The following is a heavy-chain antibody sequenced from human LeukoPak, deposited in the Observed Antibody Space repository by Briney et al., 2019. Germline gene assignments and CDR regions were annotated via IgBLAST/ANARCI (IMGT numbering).Heavy chain of an antibody. CDR3: ARVLPAAGTYYYYYMDV. J-gene: IGHJ6*03. V-gene: IGHV4-59*01. D-gene: IGHD6-13*01. Sequence: SETLSLTCTVSGGSISSYYWSWIRQPPGKGLEWIGSIYYSGSTNYNPSLKSRVTISVDTSKNEFSLKLGSVTAADTAVYYCARVLPAAGTYYYYYMDVWGKGTTVIVSS. CDR2: IYYSGST. CDR1: GGSISSYY.